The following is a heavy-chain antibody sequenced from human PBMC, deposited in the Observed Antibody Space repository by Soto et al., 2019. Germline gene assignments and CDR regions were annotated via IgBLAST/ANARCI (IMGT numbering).Heavy chain of an antibody. D-gene: IGHD4-17*01. Sequence: SETLSLTCTVSGGSISSYYWSWIRQPPGKGLEWIGYIYYSGSTNYDPSLKSRVTISVDTSKNQFSLKLSSVTAADTAVYYCAGVPLRGDYGPLFDYWGRGTLVTVSS. CDR2: IYYSGST. CDR1: GGSISSYY. CDR3: AGVPLRGDYGPLFDY. V-gene: IGHV4-59*01. J-gene: IGHJ4*02.